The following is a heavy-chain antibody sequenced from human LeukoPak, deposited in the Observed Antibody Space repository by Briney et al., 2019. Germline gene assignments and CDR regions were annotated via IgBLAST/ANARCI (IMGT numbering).Heavy chain of an antibody. CDR2: IDPSDSYT. CDR1: GYRFASYR. CDR3: ARYEVYGTGNIDY. V-gene: IGHV5-10-1*01. Sequence: GESLKISCKGSGYRFASYRITWVRPMPGKGLEWMGRIDPSDSYTNYSPSFQGHVTISADKSISTAYLQWSSLKASDTAMYYCARYEVYGTGNIDYWGQGTLVTVSS. J-gene: IGHJ4*02. D-gene: IGHD3-10*01.